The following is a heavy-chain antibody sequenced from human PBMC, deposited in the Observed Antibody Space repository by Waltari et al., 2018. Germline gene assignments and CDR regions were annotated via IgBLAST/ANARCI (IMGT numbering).Heavy chain of an antibody. CDR1: GSPFTRYA. D-gene: IGHD5-12*01. J-gene: IGHJ4*02. CDR2: INAGNGNT. V-gene: IGHV1-3*01. Sequence: QVQLVQSGAEVKKPGASVKVSCKASGSPFTRYAMHLVRQAPGQRLEWMGWINAGNGNTKYSQKFQGRVTITRDTSASTAYMELSSLRSEDTAVYYCARGNGRWLQYPLDYWGQGTLVTVSS. CDR3: ARGNGRWLQYPLDY.